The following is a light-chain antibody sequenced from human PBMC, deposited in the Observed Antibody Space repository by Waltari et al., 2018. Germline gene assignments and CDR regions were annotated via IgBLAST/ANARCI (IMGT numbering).Light chain of an antibody. V-gene: IGKV4-1*01. CDR1: QSLLYSSNNKNY. J-gene: IGKJ2*03. CDR3: QQYYSTPYS. CDR2: WAS. Sequence: DIVMTQSPDSLAVSLGERVTINCKSSQSLLYSSNNKNYLAWYQQKPGQAPKLLIYWASTRESGVPNRFSGSGSGTDFTLTISGLQAEDVAVYYCQQYYSTPYSFGQGTKVEIK.